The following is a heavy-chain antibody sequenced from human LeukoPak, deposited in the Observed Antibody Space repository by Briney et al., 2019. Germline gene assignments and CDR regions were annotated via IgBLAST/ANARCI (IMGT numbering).Heavy chain of an antibody. CDR2: ISSSSSDI. CDR3: VRLDLFYYFMDV. CDR1: TFFINSYT. V-gene: IGHV3-21*01. Sequence: PGGSLRLSCTASTFFINSYTMNWVRQAPGKGLEWVSSISSSSSDIYYADSVRGRFTISRDNAKNSLYLRLNSLRVEDTAVYYYVRLDLFYYFMDVWGEGTTVTVSS. J-gene: IGHJ6*03. D-gene: IGHD1-1*01.